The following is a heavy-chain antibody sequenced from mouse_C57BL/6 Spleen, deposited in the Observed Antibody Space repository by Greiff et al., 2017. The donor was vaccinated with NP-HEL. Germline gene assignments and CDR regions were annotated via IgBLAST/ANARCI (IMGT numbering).Heavy chain of an antibody. J-gene: IGHJ1*03. CDR1: GYTFTSYW. D-gene: IGHD1-1*01. CDR3: ARDDYYGRYFDV. Sequence: QVQLQQSGTELVKPGASVKLSCKASGYTFTSYWMHWVKQRPGQGLEWIGNINPSNGGTNYNEKFKSKATLTVDKSSSTAYMQLSSLTSEDSAVYYCARDDYYGRYFDVWGTGTTVTVSS. V-gene: IGHV1-53*01. CDR2: INPSNGGT.